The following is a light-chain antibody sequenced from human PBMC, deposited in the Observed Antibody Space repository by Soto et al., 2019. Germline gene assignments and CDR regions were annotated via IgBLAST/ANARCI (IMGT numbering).Light chain of an antibody. CDR2: SNN. Sequence: QSVLTQPPSVSGTPGQRVNMSCSGSSSNIGSKSVSWYQHLPQTAPKLLIYSNNQRPSGVPGRFSGSKSGTSASLAISGLQSDDETQYHWAAWDDSLNVLVFGGGTKVTVL. CDR1: SSNIGSKS. J-gene: IGLJ2*01. CDR3: AAWDDSLNVLV. V-gene: IGLV1-44*01.